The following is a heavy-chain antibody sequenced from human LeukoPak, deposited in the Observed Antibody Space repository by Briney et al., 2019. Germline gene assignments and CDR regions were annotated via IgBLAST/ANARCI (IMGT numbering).Heavy chain of an antibody. Sequence: GGSLRLSCAASGLTFSSYSMNWVRQAPGKGLEWVSSISSSSSYIYYADSVKGRFTISRDNAKNSLYLQMNSLRAEDTAVYYCAREPEYSSSSGFDYWGQGTLVTVSS. CDR1: GLTFSSYS. D-gene: IGHD6-6*01. CDR2: ISSSSSYI. V-gene: IGHV3-21*01. CDR3: AREPEYSSSSGFDY. J-gene: IGHJ4*02.